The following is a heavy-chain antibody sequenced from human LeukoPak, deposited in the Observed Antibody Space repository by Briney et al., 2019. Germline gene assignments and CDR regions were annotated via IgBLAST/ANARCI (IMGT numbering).Heavy chain of an antibody. CDR1: GGSFSGYY. Sequence: SETLSLTCAVYGGSFSGYYWSWIRQPPGKGLEWIGEINHSGSTNYNPSLKSRVTISVDTSKNQFSLKLSSVTAADTAVYYCARRQQRVYYYFDYWGQGTLVTVSS. V-gene: IGHV4-34*01. J-gene: IGHJ4*02. D-gene: IGHD5/OR15-5a*01. CDR2: INHSGST. CDR3: ARRQQRVYYYFDY.